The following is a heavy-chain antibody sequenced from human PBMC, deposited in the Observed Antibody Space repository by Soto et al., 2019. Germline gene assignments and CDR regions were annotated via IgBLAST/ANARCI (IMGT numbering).Heavy chain of an antibody. CDR1: GYTFTSYG. J-gene: IGHJ5*02. CDR3: AREPVAGIWVDP. V-gene: IGHV1-18*01. D-gene: IGHD6-19*01. Sequence: QVQLVQSGAAVKKPGASVTVSCKASGYTFTSYGISWVRQAPGQGLEGRGWVNSYNGNTNYAQKLQGRVTMTTDTSTSTAYMELRSLRSDDTALYYCAREPVAGIWVDPWGQGTLVTVSS. CDR2: VNSYNGNT.